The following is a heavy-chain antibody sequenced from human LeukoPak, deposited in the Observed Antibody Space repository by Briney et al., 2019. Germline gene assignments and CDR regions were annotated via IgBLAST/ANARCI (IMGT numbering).Heavy chain of an antibody. CDR2: IWYDGSNK. CDR1: GFTFSSYG. D-gene: IGHD2-2*01. CDR3: ARRGGYCSSTSCYYDY. J-gene: IGHJ4*02. V-gene: IGHV3-33*01. Sequence: GRSLRLSCAASGFTFSSYGMHWVRQAPGKGLEGVAVIWYDGSNKYYADSVKARFTICRDNSKNTLYLQMNSLRAEDTAAYYCARRGGYCSSTSCYYDYWGQGTLVTVSS.